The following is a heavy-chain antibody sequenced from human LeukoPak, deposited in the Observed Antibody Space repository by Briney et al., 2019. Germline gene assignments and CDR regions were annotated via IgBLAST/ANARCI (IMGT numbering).Heavy chain of an antibody. Sequence: ASVKVSCEASGYTFTSYYMHWVRQAPGQGLEWMGIINPSGGSTSYAQKFQGRVTMTRDTSTSTVYMELSSLRSDDTAVYYCARYCSSTSCYGDFQHWGQGTLVTVSS. J-gene: IGHJ1*01. V-gene: IGHV1-46*01. CDR2: INPSGGST. CDR1: GYTFTSYY. CDR3: ARYCSSTSCYGDFQH. D-gene: IGHD2-2*01.